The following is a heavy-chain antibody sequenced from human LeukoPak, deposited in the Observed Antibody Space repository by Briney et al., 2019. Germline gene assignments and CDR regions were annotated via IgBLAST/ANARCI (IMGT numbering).Heavy chain of an antibody. CDR1: GYTFTSYG. V-gene: IGHV1-18*01. D-gene: IGHD2-21*02. J-gene: IGHJ4*02. Sequence: ASVKASCKASGYTFTSYGISWVRQAPGQGLEWMGWISAYNGNTNYAQKFQGRVTITADKSTSTAYMELSSLRSEDTAVYYCARLAPDCGGDCYLDYWGQGTLVTVSS. CDR3: ARLAPDCGGDCYLDY. CDR2: ISAYNGNT.